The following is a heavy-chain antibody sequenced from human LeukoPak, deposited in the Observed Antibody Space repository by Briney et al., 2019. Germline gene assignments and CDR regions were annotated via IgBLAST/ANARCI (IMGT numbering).Heavy chain of an antibody. CDR2: ISSSSTYI. D-gene: IGHD3-10*01. Sequence: GGSLRLSCAASGFPFSDYYMNWVRQAPGKGLEWVSAISSSSTYIYYADSVKGRFTISRDNSKNTLYLQMNSLRAEDTAVYYCARVLGYGSGSYYNSGYWGQGTLVTVSS. V-gene: IGHV3-21*01. J-gene: IGHJ4*02. CDR1: GFPFSDYY. CDR3: ARVLGYGSGSYYNSGY.